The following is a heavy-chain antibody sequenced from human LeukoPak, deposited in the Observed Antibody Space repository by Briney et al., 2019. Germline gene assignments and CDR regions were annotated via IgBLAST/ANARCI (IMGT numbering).Heavy chain of an antibody. Sequence: PGGSLRLSCAASGFTFSTYSMNWVRQAPGKGLEWVSSISSSSSYIYYADSVKGRFTISRDNAKNSLYLQMNSPSAEDSAVYYCARVVSDSNGFFFDPNAFDIWGQGTMVTVSS. D-gene: IGHD3-22*01. CDR2: ISSSSSYI. CDR3: ARVVSDSNGFFFDPNAFDI. V-gene: IGHV3-21*01. J-gene: IGHJ3*02. CDR1: GFTFSTYS.